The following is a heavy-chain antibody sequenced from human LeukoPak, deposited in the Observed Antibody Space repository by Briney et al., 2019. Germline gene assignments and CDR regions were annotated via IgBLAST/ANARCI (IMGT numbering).Heavy chain of an antibody. J-gene: IGHJ6*02. V-gene: IGHV4-34*01. CDR2: INHSGST. D-gene: IGHD3-10*01. Sequence: SETLSLTCAVYGGSFSGYYWSWIRQPPGKGLEWIGEINHSGSTNYNPSLKSRVTISVDTSKNQFSLKLSSVTAADTAVYYCARLGRITMVRGVIPLEFYYHGMDVWGQGTTVTVSS. CDR1: GGSFSGYY. CDR3: ARLGRITMVRGVIPLEFYYHGMDV.